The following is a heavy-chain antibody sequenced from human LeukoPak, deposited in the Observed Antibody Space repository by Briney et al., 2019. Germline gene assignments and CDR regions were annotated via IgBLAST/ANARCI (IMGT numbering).Heavy chain of an antibody. Sequence: QPGGSLRLSCAASGFTFSSYEINWVRQAPGKGLEWVSYISSSGSTIYYADSVKGRFTISRDNAKNSLYLQMNILRAEDTAVYYCAGNVVVVAATRGYYYGMDVWGQGTTVTVSS. J-gene: IGHJ6*02. D-gene: IGHD2-15*01. CDR3: AGNVVVVAATRGYYYGMDV. CDR2: ISSSGSTI. V-gene: IGHV3-48*03. CDR1: GFTFSSYE.